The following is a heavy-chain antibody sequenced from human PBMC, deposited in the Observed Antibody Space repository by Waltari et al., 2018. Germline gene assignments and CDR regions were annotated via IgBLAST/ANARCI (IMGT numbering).Heavy chain of an antibody. CDR2: IYPGDSDT. V-gene: IGHV5-51*01. CDR3: ALGGDYGDYDHGDY. D-gene: IGHD4-17*01. CDR1: GYSFNSYW. J-gene: IGHJ4*02. Sequence: EVQLLQSGAAAKQPGASLKTSCKGSGYSFNSYWIGWVRQGPGKGLEWMGIIYPGDSDTRYSPSFQGQVTISADKSISTAYLQWSSLKASDTAMYYCALGGDYGDYDHGDYWGQGTLVTVSS.